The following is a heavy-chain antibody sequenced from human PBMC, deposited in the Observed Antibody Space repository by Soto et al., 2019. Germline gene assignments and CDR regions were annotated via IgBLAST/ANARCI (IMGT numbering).Heavy chain of an antibody. D-gene: IGHD6-19*01. CDR3: ARRHLAVAVSPWFDP. CDR1: GLSITDSEMG. V-gene: IGHV2-26*01. J-gene: IGHJ5*02. CDR2: IDSSGEK. Sequence: QVTLKESGPVLVKPTETLTLRCTVSGLSITDSEMGVSWFRQPPGQPLEWLAHIDSSGEKSYRTFLKSRLALSKDTSKSQIVLTMTNMDPADTATYYCARRHLAVAVSPWFDPLGQGIPVTVSS.